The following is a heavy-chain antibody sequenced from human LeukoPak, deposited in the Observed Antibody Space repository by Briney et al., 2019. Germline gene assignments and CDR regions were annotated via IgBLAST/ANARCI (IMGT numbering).Heavy chain of an antibody. Sequence: TGGSLRLSCAASGFTFSSYAMSWVRQAPGKGLEWVSPISGSGGGTYYADSVKGRFTISRDNSKNTLYLQMNSLRVEDTAVYYCAKDYRIAAAGTGVRHFDSWGQGTLVTVSS. J-gene: IGHJ4*02. V-gene: IGHV3-23*01. CDR3: AKDYRIAAAGTGVRHFDS. CDR2: ISGSGGGT. D-gene: IGHD6-13*01. CDR1: GFTFSSYA.